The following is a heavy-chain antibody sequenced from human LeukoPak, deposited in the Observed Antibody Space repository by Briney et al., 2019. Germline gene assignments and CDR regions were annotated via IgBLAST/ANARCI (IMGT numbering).Heavy chain of an antibody. CDR3: ARDFPTYSSGWYENY. Sequence: ASVKVSCKASGGTFSSYAISWVRQAPGQGLEWMGWINPNSGGTNYAQKFQGRVTMTRDTSISTAYMELSRLRSDDTAVYYCARDFPTYSSGWYENYWGQGTLVTVSS. CDR1: GGTFSSYA. J-gene: IGHJ4*02. CDR2: INPNSGGT. D-gene: IGHD6-19*01. V-gene: IGHV1-2*02.